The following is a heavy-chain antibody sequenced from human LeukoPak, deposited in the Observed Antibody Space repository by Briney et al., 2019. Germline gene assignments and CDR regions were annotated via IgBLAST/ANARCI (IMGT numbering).Heavy chain of an antibody. J-gene: IGHJ4*02. CDR2: IRQDGSQK. CDR1: GFTFSSYW. CDR3: ARDLRGALLDY. Sequence: GGSLRLSCAASGFTFSSYWMSWVRQAPGKGLEWVATIRQDGSQKYYVDSVKGRFTISRDNAKNSLYLQMNSLRAEDTAVYYCARDLRGALLDYWGQGTLVTVSS. V-gene: IGHV3-7*01. D-gene: IGHD2-15*01.